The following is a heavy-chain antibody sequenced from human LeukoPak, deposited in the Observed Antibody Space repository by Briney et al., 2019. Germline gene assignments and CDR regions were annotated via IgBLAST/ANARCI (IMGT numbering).Heavy chain of an antibody. J-gene: IGHJ3*02. CDR1: GGSISSSSYY. Sequence: SETLSLTCTVSGGSISSSSYYWGWIRQPPGKGLEWIGSIYYSGSTYYNPSLKSRVTISVDTSKNQFSLKLSSVTAADTAVYYCARGDYYDSSGYHNAFDIWGQGTMVTVSS. V-gene: IGHV4-39*07. CDR2: IYYSGST. CDR3: ARGDYYDSSGYHNAFDI. D-gene: IGHD3-22*01.